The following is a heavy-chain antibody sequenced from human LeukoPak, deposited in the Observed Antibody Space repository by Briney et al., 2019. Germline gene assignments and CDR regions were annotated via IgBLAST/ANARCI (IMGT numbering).Heavy chain of an antibody. CDR1: GGSISAYY. D-gene: IGHD3-22*01. Sequence: SETLSLTRTVAGGSISAYYWSWIRQPAGRGLEWIRRMYRRGRTNYNPSRRSRVTMPLDTCKEQFSLRLKSVPAADTAVYYCARDRSYDSSGYYNFDYWGKGTLVTVSS. V-gene: IGHV4-4*07. CDR2: MYRRGRT. J-gene: IGHJ4*02. CDR3: ARDRSYDSSGYYNFDY.